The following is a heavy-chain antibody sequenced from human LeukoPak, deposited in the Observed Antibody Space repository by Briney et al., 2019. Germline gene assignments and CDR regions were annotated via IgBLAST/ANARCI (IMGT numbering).Heavy chain of an antibody. CDR1: GFTSSSYW. V-gene: IGHV3-7*01. J-gene: IGHJ6*02. CDR3: ARSMVRGVIIPRYYGMDV. CDR2: IKQDGSEK. Sequence: GGSLRLSCAASGFTSSSYWMSWVRQAPGKGLEWVANIKQDGSEKYYVDSVKGRFTISRDNAKNSLYLQMNSLRAEDTAVYYCARSMVRGVIIPRYYGMDVWGQGTTVTVSS. D-gene: IGHD3-10*01.